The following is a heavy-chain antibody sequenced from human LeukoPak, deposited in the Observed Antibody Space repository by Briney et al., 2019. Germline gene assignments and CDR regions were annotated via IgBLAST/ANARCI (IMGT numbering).Heavy chain of an antibody. J-gene: IGHJ3*02. CDR1: GYTFTGYY. D-gene: IGHD2-15*01. Sequence: ASVKVSCKASGYTFTGYYMHWVRQAPGQGLEWMGWISAYNGNTNYAQKLQGRVTMTTDTSTSTAYMELRSLRSDDTAVYYCARGYRYCSGGSCFYDAFDIWGQGTMVTVSS. V-gene: IGHV1-18*04. CDR3: ARGYRYCSGGSCFYDAFDI. CDR2: ISAYNGNT.